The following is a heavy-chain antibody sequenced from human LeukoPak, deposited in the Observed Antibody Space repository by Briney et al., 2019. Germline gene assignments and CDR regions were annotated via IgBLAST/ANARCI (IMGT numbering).Heavy chain of an antibody. CDR1: GFTFSSTS. CDR3: AREFFDREGGTTVLDY. J-gene: IGHJ4*02. CDR2: ISSGSSYI. Sequence: GGSLRLSCAASGFTFSSTSMNWVRQAPGKGLEWVSSISSGSSYISYADSVKGRFTISRDNAKNSLYLQVNSLRAEDTAVYYCAREFFDREGGTTVLDYWGQGTLVTVSS. V-gene: IGHV3-21*01. D-gene: IGHD1-26*01.